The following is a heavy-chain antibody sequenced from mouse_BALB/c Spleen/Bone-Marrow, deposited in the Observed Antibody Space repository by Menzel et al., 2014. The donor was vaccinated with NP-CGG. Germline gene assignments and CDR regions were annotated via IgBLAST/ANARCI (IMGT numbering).Heavy chain of an antibody. J-gene: IGHJ1*01. CDR1: GFTFSSYG. V-gene: IGHV5-6-3*01. Sequence: EVKLMESGGGLVQPGGSLKLSCVASGFTFSSYGMSWVRQTPDKRLELVATINNNGGSTYYPDSVKGQFTISRDNAKNTLYLQMSSLKSEDTAMYYCARVYGWYFDVWGAGTTFTVSS. CDR2: INNNGGST. CDR3: ARVYGWYFDV. D-gene: IGHD1-1*01.